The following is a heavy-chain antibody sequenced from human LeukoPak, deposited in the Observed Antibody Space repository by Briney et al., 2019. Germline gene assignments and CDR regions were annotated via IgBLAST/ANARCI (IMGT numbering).Heavy chain of an antibody. CDR2: INWDGCST. V-gene: IGHV3-43*01. CDR1: VFTFVDYT. Sequence: GGSLRLSCAASVFTFVDYTMHWVRQAPGKGLEWVSLINWDGCSTYYADSVKGRFTIYRDNSKNSLYLQMNSLRTEDTALYFCAKDVGPPGAVAGNSDYWGQGTLVTVSS. J-gene: IGHJ4*02. D-gene: IGHD6-19*01. CDR3: AKDVGPPGAVAGNSDY.